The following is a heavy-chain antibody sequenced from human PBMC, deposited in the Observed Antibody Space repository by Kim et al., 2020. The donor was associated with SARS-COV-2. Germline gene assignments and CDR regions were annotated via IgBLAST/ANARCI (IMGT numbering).Heavy chain of an antibody. J-gene: IGHJ5*02. CDR3: ARGPKGLYCSGGSCYSLDP. CDR2: MNPNSGNT. Sequence: ASVKVSCKASGYTFTSYDINWVRQATGQGLEWMGWMNPNSGNTGYAQKFQGRVTMTRNTSISTAYMELSSLRSEDTAVYYCARGPKGLYCSGGSCYSLDPWGQGTLVTVSS. V-gene: IGHV1-8*01. D-gene: IGHD2-15*01. CDR1: GYTFTSYD.